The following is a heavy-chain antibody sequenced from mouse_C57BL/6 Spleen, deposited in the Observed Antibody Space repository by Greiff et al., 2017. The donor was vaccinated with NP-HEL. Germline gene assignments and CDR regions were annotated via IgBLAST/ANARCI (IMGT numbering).Heavy chain of an antibody. CDR3: ARSGYYGGLDV. J-gene: IGHJ1*03. D-gene: IGHD1-1*01. CDR1: GYTFTSYW. CDR2: IDPSDSET. Sequence: QVQLQQPGAELVRPGSSVKLSCKASGYTFTSYWMHWVKQRPIQGLEWIGNIDPSDSETHYNQKFKDKATLTVDKSSSTAYMQLSSLTSEDSAVYYCARSGYYGGLDVWGTGTTVTVSS. V-gene: IGHV1-52*01.